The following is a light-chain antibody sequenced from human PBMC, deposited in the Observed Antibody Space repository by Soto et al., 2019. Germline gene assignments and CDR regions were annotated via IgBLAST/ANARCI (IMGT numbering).Light chain of an antibody. CDR2: DAS. CDR3: LQRGDWPPLT. CDR1: QSVGSS. V-gene: IGKV3-11*01. J-gene: IGKJ1*01. Sequence: EIVLTQSPATLSLSPGERATLSCRASQSVGSSLAWYQQKPGQAPRLLIYDASNRATGISARFSGSGSGTDFTLTISSLESEDVAVYYCLQRGDWPPLTFGQGTKVEIK.